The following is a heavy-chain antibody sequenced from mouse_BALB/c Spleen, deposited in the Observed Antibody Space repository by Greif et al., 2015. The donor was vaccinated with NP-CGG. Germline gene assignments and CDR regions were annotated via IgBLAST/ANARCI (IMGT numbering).Heavy chain of an antibody. Sequence: VQLVESGAELVKPGASVKLSCKASGYTFTSYYMYWVKQRPGQGLEWIGEINPSNGGTNFNEKFKSKATLTVDKSSSTAYMQLSSLTSEDSAVYYCTRSGYGNCFDYWGQGTTLTVSS. CDR2: INPSNGGT. J-gene: IGHJ2*01. CDR1: GYTFTSYY. CDR3: TRSGYGNCFDY. V-gene: IGHV1S81*02. D-gene: IGHD2-10*02.